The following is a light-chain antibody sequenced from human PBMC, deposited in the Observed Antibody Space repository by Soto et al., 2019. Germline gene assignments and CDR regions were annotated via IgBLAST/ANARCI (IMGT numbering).Light chain of an antibody. Sequence: QYALTQPASVSGSPGQSITISCTGTSCAVGAYNYVAWYQQHPGKAPKLMIFEVSDRPSGVSNRFSGSKSGNTASLTISGLQAEDEADYYCSSYTSSNTLVFGGGTQLTVL. V-gene: IGLV2-14*01. CDR3: SSYTSSNTLV. CDR1: SCAVGAYNY. CDR2: EVS. J-gene: IGLJ2*01.